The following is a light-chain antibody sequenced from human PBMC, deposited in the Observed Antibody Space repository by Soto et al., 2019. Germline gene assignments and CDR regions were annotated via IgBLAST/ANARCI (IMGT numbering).Light chain of an antibody. CDR2: DAS. J-gene: IGKJ1*01. Sequence: IQMTQSPSPLSASVGDRVTTTCPASQSISSWLAWYQQKPGKAPKLLIYDASSLESGVPSRFSGSGSGTEFTITISSLQPDDVATYYCQQYNSYSWTLDQGTKVDIK. CDR3: QQYNSYSWT. V-gene: IGKV1-5*01. CDR1: QSISSW.